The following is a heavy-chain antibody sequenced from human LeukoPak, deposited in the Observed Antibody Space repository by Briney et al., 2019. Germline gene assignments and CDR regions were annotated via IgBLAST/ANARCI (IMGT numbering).Heavy chain of an antibody. CDR3: ARGEWSSSPFDY. V-gene: IGHV3-21*01. CDR2: ISTSSSYI. CDR1: GFTFSSYA. Sequence: GRSLRLSCAASGFTFSSYAMHWVRQAPGKGLEWVSFISTSSSYIYYADSVKGRFTVSGDNARNSLYLQMNSLRAEDTAVYYCARGEWSSSPFDYWGQGTLVTVSS. J-gene: IGHJ4*02. D-gene: IGHD2-8*01.